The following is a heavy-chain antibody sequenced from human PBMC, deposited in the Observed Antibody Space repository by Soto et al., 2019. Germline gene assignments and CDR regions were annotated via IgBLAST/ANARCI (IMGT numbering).Heavy chain of an antibody. CDR2: ISGSGGST. J-gene: IGHJ4*02. CDR1: GFTFSSYA. Sequence: PGGSLRLSCAASGFTFSSYAMSWVRQAPGKGLEWVSAISGSGGSTYYADSVKGRFTISRDNSKNTLYLQMNSLRAEDTAVYYCAKDSERSGTDRQAYYFDYWGQGTLVTVSS. V-gene: IGHV3-23*01. CDR3: AKDSERSGTDRQAYYFDY.